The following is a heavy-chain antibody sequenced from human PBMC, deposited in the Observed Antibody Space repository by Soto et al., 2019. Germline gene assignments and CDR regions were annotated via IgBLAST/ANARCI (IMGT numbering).Heavy chain of an antibody. D-gene: IGHD2-8*01. CDR3: AKNGQPPYYYYGMDV. J-gene: IGHJ6*02. CDR2: ISGYNGDT. Sequence: QGQLVQSGPEVKKPGASVKVSCKASGYTFSRYGISWVRQAPGQGLEWMGWISGYNGDTKYAQKVQGRVTMTIDTSTYTAYMELRSLTSCDTAIYYCAKNGQPPYYYYGMDVWGQGTTVTVSS. CDR1: GYTFSRYG. V-gene: IGHV1-18*01.